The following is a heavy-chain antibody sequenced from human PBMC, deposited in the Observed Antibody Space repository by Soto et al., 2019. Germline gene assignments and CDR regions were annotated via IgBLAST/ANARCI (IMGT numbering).Heavy chain of an antibody. D-gene: IGHD2-15*01. Sequence: SETLSLTCTVSGGSISSYYWSWIRQPPGKGLEWIGYIYYSGSTNYNPSLKSRVTISVDTSKNQFSLKLSSVTAADTAVYYCARNGHIVVVVAATRHYYFDYWGQGTLVTVSS. CDR3: ARNGHIVVVVAATRHYYFDY. CDR1: GGSISSYY. V-gene: IGHV4-59*12. CDR2: IYYSGST. J-gene: IGHJ4*02.